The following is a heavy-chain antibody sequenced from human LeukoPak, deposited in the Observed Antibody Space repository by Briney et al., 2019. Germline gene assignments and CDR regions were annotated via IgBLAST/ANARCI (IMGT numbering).Heavy chain of an antibody. CDR3: MRDYMGWFDP. V-gene: IGHV3-30-3*01. D-gene: IGHD3-10*01. CDR1: GFSLSNFQ. Sequence: PRGGSLRLSCVASGFSLSNFQMYRVRQAPGKGLEWVSIISLDGSIEFYADSVKGRFTISRDTASNTMHLEMNNLRIEDTAVYYCMRDYMGWFDPWGQGSLVTVSS. J-gene: IGHJ5*02. CDR2: ISLDGSIE.